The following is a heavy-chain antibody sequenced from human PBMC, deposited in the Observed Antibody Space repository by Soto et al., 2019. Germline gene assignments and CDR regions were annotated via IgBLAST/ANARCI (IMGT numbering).Heavy chain of an antibody. CDR2: FFVGGST. V-gene: IGHV4-39*01. CDR3: ARRGYYYDSSGYPSVWY. D-gene: IGHD3-22*01. Sequence: SETLSLTCTVSGGSIGSTTYYWGWMRQPPGKGLEWIASFFVGGSTYYNPSLKSRVTISVDTSKNQFSLKLSSVTAADTAVYYCARRGYYYDSSGYPSVWYWGQGTLVTVSS. CDR1: GGSIGSTTYY. J-gene: IGHJ4*02.